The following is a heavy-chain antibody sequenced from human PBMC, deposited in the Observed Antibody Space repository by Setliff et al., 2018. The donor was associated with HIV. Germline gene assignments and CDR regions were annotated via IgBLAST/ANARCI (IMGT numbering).Heavy chain of an antibody. D-gene: IGHD5-12*01. V-gene: IGHV3-33*06. CDR1: GFTFSNYG. CDR2: IWNDGSKK. J-gene: IGHJ6*02. Sequence: GGSLRLSCATSGFTFSNYGMHWVRQAPGKGLEWVALIWNDGSKKYYVDSVKGRFTISRDNSKNTMYLQMNSLRAEDTAVYYCAKDRSDLAASIIYYDYLGFDAWGQGTTVTVSS. CDR3: AKDRSDLAASIIYYDYLGFDA.